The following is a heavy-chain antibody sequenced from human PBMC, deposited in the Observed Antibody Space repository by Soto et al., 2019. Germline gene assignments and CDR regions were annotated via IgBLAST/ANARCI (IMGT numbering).Heavy chain of an antibody. CDR3: ARVPIYYGSSGCYHYGTFDS. Sequence: SETLSLTCAVSGGSVNSAGYSWSWIRQPPGNGLEWIGYIYHSGSTYYNPSLKSRVTISLDRSNNHFSLKLSSVTAADTAVYYCARVPIYYGSSGCYHYGTFDSWGQGTMVTVSS. V-gene: IGHV4-30-2*01. CDR2: IYHSGST. J-gene: IGHJ3*02. D-gene: IGHD3-22*01. CDR1: GGSVNSAGYS.